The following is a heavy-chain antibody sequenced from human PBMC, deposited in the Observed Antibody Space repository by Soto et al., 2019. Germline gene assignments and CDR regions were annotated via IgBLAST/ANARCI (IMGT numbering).Heavy chain of an antibody. CDR2: INAGNGNT. Sequence: ASVKVSCKASGYTFTSYAMHWGRQAPGQRLEWMGWINAGNGNTKYSQKFQGRVTITRDTSASTAYMELSSLRSEDTAVYYCARDRGYFDWFGTRKDFDYWGQGTLVTSPQ. J-gene: IGHJ4*02. CDR3: ARDRGYFDWFGTRKDFDY. V-gene: IGHV1-3*01. CDR1: GYTFTSYA. D-gene: IGHD3-9*01.